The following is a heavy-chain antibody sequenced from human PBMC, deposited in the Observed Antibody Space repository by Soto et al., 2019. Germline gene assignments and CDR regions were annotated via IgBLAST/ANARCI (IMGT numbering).Heavy chain of an antibody. Sequence: ASVKVSCKASGYTFIDYFIHWLRQAPGQGLEWMGWINPNSGETKFAQTFQGRVTMTTDTSISTASMELTRLTSDDTAIYYCARGDSTDCSNGVCSFFYNHDMDVWGQGTTVTVPS. CDR3: ARGDSTDCSNGVCSFFYNHDMDV. CDR1: GYTFIDYF. D-gene: IGHD2-8*01. CDR2: INPNSGET. V-gene: IGHV1-2*02. J-gene: IGHJ6*02.